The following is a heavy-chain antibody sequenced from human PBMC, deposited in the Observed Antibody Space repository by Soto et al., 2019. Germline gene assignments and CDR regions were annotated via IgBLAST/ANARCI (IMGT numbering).Heavy chain of an antibody. CDR1: GFAFSIHG. V-gene: IGHV3-23*01. CDR2: IGGSGGST. J-gene: IGHJ5*02. D-gene: IGHD6-19*01. Sequence: EVQLLDSGGGLVQPGGSLRLSCVASGFAFSIHGMSWVRQAPGKGLEWVSSIGGSGGSTYYADSVKGRFTISRDNSKNTLYLQMNSLRAEDTAVYYCAKGRGIAVAGSWFDPWGQGTLVTVSS. CDR3: AKGRGIAVAGSWFDP.